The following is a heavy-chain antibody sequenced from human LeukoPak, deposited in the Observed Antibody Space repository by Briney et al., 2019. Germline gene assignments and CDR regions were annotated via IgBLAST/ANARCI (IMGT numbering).Heavy chain of an antibody. J-gene: IGHJ6*03. CDR2: INPNSGGT. D-gene: IGHD1-7*01. CDR3: ARGTGTTSYYYYYMDV. CDR1: GYTFTGYY. Sequence: ASVKVSCKASGYTFTGYYMHWVRQAPGQGLEWMGWINPNSGGTNYAQKFQGRVTMTRDTSISTAYMELSRQRSDDTAVYYCARGTGTTSYYYYYMDVRGKGTTVTVSS. V-gene: IGHV1-2*02.